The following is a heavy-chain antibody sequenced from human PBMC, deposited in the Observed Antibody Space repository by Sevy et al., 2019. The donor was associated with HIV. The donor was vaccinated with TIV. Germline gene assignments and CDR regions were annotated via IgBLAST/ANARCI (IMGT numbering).Heavy chain of an antibody. Sequence: ASVKVSCKVSGYTLTELSMHWVRQAPRKGLEWIGGFDPEGGEAIYAQKFQGRVTMTEDTSTDTAYMELSSLRSEDTAVYYCATGVNFWRGGNYNGMDVWGQGTTVTVSS. D-gene: IGHD3-3*01. V-gene: IGHV1-24*01. CDR3: ATGVNFWRGGNYNGMDV. CDR2: FDPEGGEA. J-gene: IGHJ6*02. CDR1: GYTLTELS.